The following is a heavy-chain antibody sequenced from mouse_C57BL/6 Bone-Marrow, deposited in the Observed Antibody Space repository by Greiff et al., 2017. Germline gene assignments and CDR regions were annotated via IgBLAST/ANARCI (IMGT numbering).Heavy chain of an antibody. J-gene: IGHJ2*01. Sequence: QVTLKESGPGILQPSQTLSLTCSFSGFSLSTFGMGVGWIRQPSGKGLEWLAHILWDDDKYYNPAPKSRLTISKDTSKNQVFLKRANVDTEDTATYNCARITTVVPCDYWGQGTTLTVSS. V-gene: IGHV8-8*01. CDR3: ARITTVVPCDY. CDR2: ILWDDDK. CDR1: GFSLSTFGMG. D-gene: IGHD1-1*01.